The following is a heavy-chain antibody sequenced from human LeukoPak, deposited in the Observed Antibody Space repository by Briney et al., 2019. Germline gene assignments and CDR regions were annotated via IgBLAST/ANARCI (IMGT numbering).Heavy chain of an antibody. Sequence: GASVKVSCKASGYTFTGYYMHWVRQAPGQGLEWMGWINPNSGGTNYAQKFQGRVTMTRDTSISTAYMELSRLRSDDTAVYYCASLVNIAAAGDDAFDIRGQGTMVTVSS. CDR2: INPNSGGT. D-gene: IGHD6-13*01. CDR3: ASLVNIAAAGDDAFDI. V-gene: IGHV1-2*02. J-gene: IGHJ3*02. CDR1: GYTFTGYY.